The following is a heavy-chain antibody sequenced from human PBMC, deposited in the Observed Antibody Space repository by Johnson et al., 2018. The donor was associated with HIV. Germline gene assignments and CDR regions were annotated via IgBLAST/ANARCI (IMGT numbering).Heavy chain of an antibody. V-gene: IGHV3-20*04. J-gene: IGHJ3*02. D-gene: IGHD1-14*01. CDR3: ARSRQVGTPDAFDI. Sequence: VQLVESGGGVVRPGGSLRLSCAASGFTFDDYGMSWVRQGPGKGLEWVSGTTWNGGNTGYADSVEGRFTISRDNAKNSLYLQMNSLRADDTAVYYCARSRQVGTPDAFDIWGQGTMVTVSS. CDR1: GFTFDDYG. CDR2: TTWNGGNT.